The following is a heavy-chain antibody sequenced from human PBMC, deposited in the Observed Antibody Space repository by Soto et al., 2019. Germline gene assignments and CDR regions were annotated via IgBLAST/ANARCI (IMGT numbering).Heavy chain of an antibody. CDR2: IIPIFGTA. Sequence: SVKVSCKASGGTFSSYAISWVRQAPGQGLEWMGGIIPIFGTANYAQKFQGRVTITADKSTSTAYMELSSLRSGDTAVYYCARNTLDCSSTSCYTTNGMDVWGQGTTVTVSS. J-gene: IGHJ6*02. D-gene: IGHD2-2*02. CDR3: ARNTLDCSSTSCYTTNGMDV. V-gene: IGHV1-69*06. CDR1: GGTFSSYA.